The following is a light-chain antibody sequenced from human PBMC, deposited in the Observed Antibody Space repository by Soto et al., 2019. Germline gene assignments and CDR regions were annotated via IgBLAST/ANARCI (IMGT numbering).Light chain of an antibody. CDR2: DVS. J-gene: IGLJ3*02. CDR3: CSSAGSYTWV. Sequence: QSALTQPRSVSGSPGQSVTISCTGTSSDVGGYNYVSWYQQHPGKAPKLMIYDVSKRPSGVPDRFSGSKSGNTASLTISGLQAEDEADYYRCSSAGSYTWVFGGGTKLTVL. CDR1: SSDVGGYNY. V-gene: IGLV2-11*01.